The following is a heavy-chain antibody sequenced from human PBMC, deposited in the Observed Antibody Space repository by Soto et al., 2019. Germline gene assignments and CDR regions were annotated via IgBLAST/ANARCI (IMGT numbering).Heavy chain of an antibody. CDR1: GFTVSSKY. CDR3: ARDDVLCYGGRCYGIPFDV. CDR2: IQSGGTT. D-gene: IGHD2-15*01. J-gene: IGHJ6*04. Sequence: EVQLVESGGGLVQPGGSLRLSCAASGFTVSSKYMTWVRQAPGKGLEWGSLIQSGGTTYYADSVKGRFTISRDTSENTLHFQMDSLRVEDMAVYYCARDDVLCYGGRCYGIPFDVCGKRTTVTVSS. V-gene: IGHV3-66*01.